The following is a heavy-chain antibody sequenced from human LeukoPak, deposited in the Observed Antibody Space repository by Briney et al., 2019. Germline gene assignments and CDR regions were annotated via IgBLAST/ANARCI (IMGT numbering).Heavy chain of an antibody. CDR3: ARDYGDYVRYYYGMDV. J-gene: IGHJ6*02. V-gene: IGHV3-23*01. Sequence: GGSLRLSCAASGFTFSSYAMSWVRQAPGKGLEWVSAISGSGGSTYYADSVKGRFTISRDNSKNTLYLQMNSLRAEDTAVYYCARDYGDYVRYYYGMDVWGQGTTVTVSS. D-gene: IGHD4-17*01. CDR2: ISGSGGST. CDR1: GFTFSSYA.